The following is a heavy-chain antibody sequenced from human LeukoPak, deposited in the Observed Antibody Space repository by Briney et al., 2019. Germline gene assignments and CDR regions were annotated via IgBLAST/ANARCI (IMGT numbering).Heavy chain of an antibody. V-gene: IGHV1-3*01. CDR3: AREATYIAASGFDP. CDR1: GYTFTSYA. CDR2: INAGNGNT. Sequence: ASVKVSCKASGYTFTSYAMHWVRQAPGQRLEWMGWINAGNGNTKYSQKFQGSVTITRDTSASTAYMELSSLRSEDTAVYYCAREATYIAASGFDPWGQGTLVTVSS. J-gene: IGHJ5*02. D-gene: IGHD6-13*01.